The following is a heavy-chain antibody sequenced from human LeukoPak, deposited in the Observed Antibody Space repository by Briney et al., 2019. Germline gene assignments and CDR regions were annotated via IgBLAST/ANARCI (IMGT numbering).Heavy chain of an antibody. J-gene: IGHJ4*02. D-gene: IGHD4-17*01. V-gene: IGHV3-48*01. CDR2: ISSSSSTI. Sequence: AGGSLRLSCAASGFTFSSYSMNWVRQAPGKGLEWVSYISSSSSTIYYADSVKGRFTISRDNAKNSLYLQMNSLRAEDTAVYYCARGRGGDYVPSRFDYWGQGTLVTVSS. CDR1: GFTFSSYS. CDR3: ARGRGGDYVPSRFDY.